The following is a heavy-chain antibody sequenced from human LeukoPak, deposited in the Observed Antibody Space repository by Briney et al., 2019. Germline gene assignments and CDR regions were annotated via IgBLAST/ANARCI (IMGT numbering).Heavy chain of an antibody. Sequence: PGGSLRLSCAASGFTFDDYAMHWVRQAPGKGLEWVSGISWNGGSIGYADSVKGRFTISRDNAKNSLYLQMNSLRAEDTALYYCAKDTQTYSGSYYRALDYWGQGTLVTVSS. CDR2: ISWNGGSI. J-gene: IGHJ4*02. CDR3: AKDTQTYSGSYYRALDY. CDR1: GFTFDDYA. V-gene: IGHV3-9*01. D-gene: IGHD1-26*01.